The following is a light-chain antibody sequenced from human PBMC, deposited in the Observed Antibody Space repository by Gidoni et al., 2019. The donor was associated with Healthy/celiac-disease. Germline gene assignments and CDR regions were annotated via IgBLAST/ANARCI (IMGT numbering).Light chain of an antibody. V-gene: IGKV1-5*03. J-gene: IGKJ5*01. CDR2: KAS. Sequence: DIQMTQSPSTLSASVGDRVTITGRASQSISSLLAWYQQKPGKTPKLLIYKASSLASGGPSRFSGSGSGTEFPLTIRSLQPDVFATYYCQPYHSYPMTFGQGTRLEIQ. CDR1: QSISSL. CDR3: QPYHSYPMT.